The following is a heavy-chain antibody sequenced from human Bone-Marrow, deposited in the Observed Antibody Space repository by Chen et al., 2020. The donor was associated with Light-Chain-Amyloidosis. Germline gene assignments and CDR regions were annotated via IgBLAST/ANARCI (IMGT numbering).Heavy chain of an antibody. CDR1: GFAFNDYY. J-gene: IGHJ4*02. Sequence: QVRLVESGGGLVKPGGSLRLSCGASGFAFNDYYMSFIRQAPGKGLEGVSYISGSTGYTNYADSVKGRFTISRDNARNSLYLQMNSLRVEDTAVYYCASFDGRYKFDYWGQGTLVTVSS. CDR3: ASFDGRYKFDY. CDR2: ISGSTGYT. D-gene: IGHD3-16*02. V-gene: IGHV3-11*05.